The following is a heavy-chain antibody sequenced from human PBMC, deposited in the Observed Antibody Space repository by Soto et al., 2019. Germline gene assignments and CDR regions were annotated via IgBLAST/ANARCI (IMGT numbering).Heavy chain of an antibody. CDR2: FIPNFDTP. D-gene: IGHD3-10*01. Sequence: QVHLVQSGAEVKKPGSSVKVSCKTSGGSFNNYAVSWVRQAPGQGLEWMGGFIPNFDTPNYAQKFQDRVTIIADEATSTGYMELRSLRSNDTAVYYCAVAMVREILIFESSGMHVWGQGTTVIVSS. CDR3: AVAMVREILIFESSGMHV. V-gene: IGHV1-69*01. J-gene: IGHJ6*02. CDR1: GGSFNNYA.